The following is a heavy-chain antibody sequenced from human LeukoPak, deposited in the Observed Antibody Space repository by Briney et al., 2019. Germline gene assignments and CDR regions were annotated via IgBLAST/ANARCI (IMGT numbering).Heavy chain of an antibody. CDR1: GFTFSSYG. CDR2: IRFDETNK. Sequence: GGSLRLSCIASGFTFSSYGMYWVRQAPGKGLEWVAFIRFDETNKYYADSVKGRFTISRDNAKNSLYLQMNSLRAEDTAVYYCARDTSAVAGTVYYYYMDVWGKGTTVTVSS. D-gene: IGHD6-19*01. CDR3: ARDTSAVAGTVYYYYMDV. J-gene: IGHJ6*03. V-gene: IGHV3-30*02.